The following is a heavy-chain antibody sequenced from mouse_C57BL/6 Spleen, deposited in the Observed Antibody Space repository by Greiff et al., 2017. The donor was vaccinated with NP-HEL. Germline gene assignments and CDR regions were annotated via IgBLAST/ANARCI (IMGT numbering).Heavy chain of an antibody. CDR3: ARGDYDDRVDY. CDR1: GYTFTSYW. V-gene: IGHV1-69*01. J-gene: IGHJ2*01. D-gene: IGHD2-4*01. CDR2: IDPSDSYT. Sequence: QVQLKQPGAELVMPGASVKLSCKASGYTFTSYWMHWVKQRPGQGLEWIGEIDPSDSYTNYNQKFKGKSTLTVDKSSSTAYMQLSSLTSEDSAVYYCARGDYDDRVDYWGQGTTLTVSS.